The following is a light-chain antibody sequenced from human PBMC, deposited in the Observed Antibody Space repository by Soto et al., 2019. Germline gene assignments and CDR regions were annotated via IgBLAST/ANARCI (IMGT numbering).Light chain of an antibody. CDR2: EVS. CDR1: SSDVGAYDY. V-gene: IGLV2-14*03. Sequence: QSALTQPASVSGSPGPSITISCTGTSSDVGAYDYVSWYQQHPDKAPKLMIYEVSHRPSGVSNRFYGSKSVNTATLTISGLQAEDEADYYCSSYTSSSTRVFGTGTKVTVL. CDR3: SSYTSSSTRV. J-gene: IGLJ1*01.